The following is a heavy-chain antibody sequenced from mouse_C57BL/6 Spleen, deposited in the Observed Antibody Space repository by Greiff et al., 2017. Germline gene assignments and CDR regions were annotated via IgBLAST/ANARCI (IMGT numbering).Heavy chain of an antibody. CDR3: AKVLRCLYYAMDD. CDR2: INPSNGGT. V-gene: IGHV1-53*01. Sequence: VQLQQPGTELVKPGASVKLSCKASGYTFTSYWMHWVKQRPGQGLEWIGNINPSNGGTNYNEKFKSKATLTVDKSSSTAYMQLSSLTSEDSAVYYCAKVLRCLYYAMDDWGQGTSVTVSS. J-gene: IGHJ4*01. D-gene: IGHD1-1*01. CDR1: GYTFTSYW.